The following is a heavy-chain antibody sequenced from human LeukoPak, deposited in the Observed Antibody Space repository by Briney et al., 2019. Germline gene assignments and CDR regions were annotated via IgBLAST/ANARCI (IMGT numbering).Heavy chain of an antibody. Sequence: SETLSLTCTVSGGSISSSSYYRGWIRQPPGKGLEWIGSIYYSGSTYYNPSLKSRVTISVDTSKNQFSLKLSSVTAADTAVYYCARIRGYSYGYRFYFDYWGQGTLVTVSS. CDR3: ARIRGYSYGYRFYFDY. V-gene: IGHV4-39*01. J-gene: IGHJ4*02. CDR1: GGSISSSSYY. D-gene: IGHD5-18*01. CDR2: IYYSGST.